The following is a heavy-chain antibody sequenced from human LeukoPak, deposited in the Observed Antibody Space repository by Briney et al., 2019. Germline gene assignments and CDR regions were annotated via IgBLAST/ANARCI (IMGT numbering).Heavy chain of an antibody. CDR1: GGSISSYY. Sequence: SETLSLTCTVSGGSISSYYWSWIRQPPGKGLEWIGYIYYSGSTNYNPSLKSRVTISVDTSKNQFSLKLSSVTAADTAVYYCARIAATIGADYFDYWGQGTLVTVSP. V-gene: IGHV4-59*01. CDR2: IYYSGST. D-gene: IGHD5-12*01. J-gene: IGHJ4*02. CDR3: ARIAATIGADYFDY.